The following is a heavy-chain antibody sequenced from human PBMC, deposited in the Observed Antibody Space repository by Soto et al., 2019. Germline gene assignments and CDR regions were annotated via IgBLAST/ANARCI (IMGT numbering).Heavy chain of an antibody. CDR1: GFTFSSYA. Sequence: EMQLLGSGGGLVEPGGSLRLSCAASGFTFSSYAMTWVRQAPGKGLEWVSSIHGSAGGAYYSDSVKGRFTVSRADSQKTLFLQMTSLRVDDTAIYYCGKDAVSANGEWDWFDPWGQGILVTVSS. D-gene: IGHD2-21*02. CDR3: GKDAVSANGEWDWFDP. J-gene: IGHJ5*02. V-gene: IGHV3-23*01. CDR2: IHGSAGGA.